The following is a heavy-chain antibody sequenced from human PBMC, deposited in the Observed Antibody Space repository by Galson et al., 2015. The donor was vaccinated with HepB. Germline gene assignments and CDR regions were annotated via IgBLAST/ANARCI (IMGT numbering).Heavy chain of an antibody. CDR1: FTFSSYG. D-gene: IGHD6-19*01. J-gene: IGHJ6*02. CDR3: ARGTRIAVAGFYYYYGMDV. Sequence: FTFSSYGMHWVRQAPGKGLEWVAVISYDGGNKYYADSVKGRFTISRDNSKNTLYLQMNSLRAEDTAVYYCARGTRIAVAGFYYYYGMDVWGQGT. CDR2: ISYDGGNK. V-gene: IGHV3-30*03.